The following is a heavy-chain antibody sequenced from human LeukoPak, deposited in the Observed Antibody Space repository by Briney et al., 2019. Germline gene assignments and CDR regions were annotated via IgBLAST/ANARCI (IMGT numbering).Heavy chain of an antibody. D-gene: IGHD4-23*01. CDR2: ISPSGGTT. J-gene: IGHJ3*02. V-gene: IGHV1-46*01. CDR1: GNTFSSYF. CDR3: GRVTLYPFDI. Sequence: ASVKVSCKASGNTFSSYFIHWVRQAPGHGLEWMGIISPSGGTTSYAQEFQGRVTMTRDTSTSTVYMELSSLRSEDTAVYYCGRVTLYPFDIWGQGTMVTVSS.